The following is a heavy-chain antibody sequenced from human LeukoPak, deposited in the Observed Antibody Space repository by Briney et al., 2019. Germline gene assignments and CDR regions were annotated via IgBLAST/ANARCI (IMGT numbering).Heavy chain of an antibody. D-gene: IGHD1-7*01. CDR3: AKDRLANWNFMDH. CDR2: ISYDVINK. J-gene: IGHJ4*02. V-gene: IGHV3-30*18. CDR1: GFTFSGHG. Sequence: PGRSLTLSCVASGFTFSGHGMHWVRQAPGQGLKWVAVISYDVINKYYADSVKGRFTISRDNSNNTLYLQMNSLRPEDTAIYYCAKDRLANWNFMDHWGQGTLVTVSS.